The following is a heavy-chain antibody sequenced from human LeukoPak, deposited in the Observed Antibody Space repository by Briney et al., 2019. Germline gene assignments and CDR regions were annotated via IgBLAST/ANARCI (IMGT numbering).Heavy chain of an antibody. CDR1: GGSISNSSYY. V-gene: IGHV4-39*01. J-gene: IGHJ4*02. D-gene: IGHD4-23*01. CDR2: IYYGGST. CDR3: ARRLVFEDGGNLRFDY. Sequence: SETLSLTCTVSGGSISNSSYYWGWIRQPPGEGLEWIGSIYYGGSTYYDPSLKSRVTISVDTSKNQFSLKLSSVTAADTAVYYCARRLVFEDGGNLRFDYWGQGSRVSVSS.